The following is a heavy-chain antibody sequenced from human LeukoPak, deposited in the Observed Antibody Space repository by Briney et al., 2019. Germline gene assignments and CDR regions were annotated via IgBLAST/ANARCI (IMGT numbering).Heavy chain of an antibody. D-gene: IGHD1-20*01. Sequence: PGGSLRLSCVASGFTFSHYSMHWVRQAAGKGLEWVALILYDGSNKYYVDSVKGRFTISRDDSKNTLYLQLNSLRTEDTAMYYCATDGLTGRTDGTLESWGQGTLVTVSS. CDR3: ATDGLTGRTDGTLES. CDR2: ILYDGSNK. CDR1: GFTFSHYS. V-gene: IGHV3-30-3*01. J-gene: IGHJ4*02.